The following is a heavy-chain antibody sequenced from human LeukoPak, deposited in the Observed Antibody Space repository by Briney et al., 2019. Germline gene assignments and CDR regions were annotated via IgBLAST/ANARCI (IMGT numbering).Heavy chain of an antibody. D-gene: IGHD2-21*02. J-gene: IGHJ5*02. CDR2: INPNSGGT. Sequence: ASVKVSCKASGYTFTGYYMHWVRQAPGQGLEWMGRINPNSGGTNYAQKFQGRVTMTRDTSISTAYMELSRLRSDATAVYYCARSPHIVVVTTNCFDPWGQGTLVTVSS. CDR1: GYTFTGYY. CDR3: ARSPHIVVVTTNCFDP. V-gene: IGHV1-2*06.